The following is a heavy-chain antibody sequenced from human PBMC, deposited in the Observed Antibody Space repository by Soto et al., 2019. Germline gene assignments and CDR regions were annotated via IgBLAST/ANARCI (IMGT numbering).Heavy chain of an antibody. J-gene: IGHJ4*02. CDR2: ISGSGSYT. CDR1: GFTFNDYG. CDR3: AKVFNSAYSHYTPSDN. V-gene: IGHV3-23*01. D-gene: IGHD3-3*01. Sequence: VGSLRLSCAASGFTFNDYGMSWVRQAPGKGLEWVSSISGSGSYTYYADFAKGRLTVSRDNSNNMLFLQMNGLRAEDTAIYYCAKVFNSAYSHYTPSDNWGQGTLVTVSS.